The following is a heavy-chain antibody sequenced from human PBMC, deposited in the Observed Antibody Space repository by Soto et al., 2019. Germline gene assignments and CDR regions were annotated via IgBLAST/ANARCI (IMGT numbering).Heavy chain of an antibody. CDR1: GDSVSSNSAA. CDR2: TYYRSKWYN. Sequence: SQTLSLTCAISGDSVSSNSAAWNWIRQSPSRGLEWLGRTYYRSKWYNDYAVSVKSRITINPDTSKNQFSLQLNSVTPEDTAVYYCARDVLGRGSHRGGYCMDVWGQGTTVTAP. V-gene: IGHV6-1*01. CDR3: ARDVLGRGSHRGGYCMDV. D-gene: IGHD7-27*01. J-gene: IGHJ6*02.